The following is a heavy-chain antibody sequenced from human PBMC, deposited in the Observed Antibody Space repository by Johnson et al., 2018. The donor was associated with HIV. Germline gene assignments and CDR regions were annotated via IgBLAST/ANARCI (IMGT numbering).Heavy chain of an antibody. Sequence: QVQLVESGGGVVQPGRSLRLSCAASGFTFSDYYMSWIRQAPGKGLEWVSYISSSGRTIYYADSVKGRFTMSRDNAKKSLYLQMNSLRAEDTAVYYCAREEGTDILTRGDAFDIWGQGTMATVSS. D-gene: IGHD3-9*01. J-gene: IGHJ3*02. CDR1: GFTFSDYY. CDR2: ISSSGRTI. V-gene: IGHV3-11*04. CDR3: AREEGTDILTRGDAFDI.